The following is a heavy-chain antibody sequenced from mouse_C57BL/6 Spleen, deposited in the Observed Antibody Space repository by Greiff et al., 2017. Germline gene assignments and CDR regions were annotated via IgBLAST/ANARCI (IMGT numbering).Heavy chain of an antibody. J-gene: IGHJ1*03. CDR1: GYTFTEYT. V-gene: IGHV1-62-2*01. Sequence: VQLQQSGAELVKPGASVKLSCKASGYTFTEYTIHWVKQRPGQGLEWIGWFYPGSGSIKYNEKFKDKATLTADKSSSTVYMELSILNSEDSAVYFCSRHEAPYYYGSSYWYFDVWGTGTTVTVSS. CDR2: FYPGSGSI. CDR3: SRHEAPYYYGSSYWYFDV. D-gene: IGHD1-1*01.